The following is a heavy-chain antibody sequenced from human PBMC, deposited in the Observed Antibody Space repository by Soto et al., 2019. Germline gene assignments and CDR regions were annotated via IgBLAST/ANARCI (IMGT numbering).Heavy chain of an antibody. Sequence: QVQLVQSGAEVKKPGASVKVSCKASGYTFTSYDINWVRQATGQGLEWMGWMNTNSGNTGYAQKFQGRVTLTGNTSISTVYRELSSLRSEDTAVYYCARERSVGWFDPWGQGTLVTVSS. CDR2: MNTNSGNT. V-gene: IGHV1-8*01. CDR1: GYTFTSYD. J-gene: IGHJ5*02. CDR3: ARERSVGWFDP. D-gene: IGHD1-26*01.